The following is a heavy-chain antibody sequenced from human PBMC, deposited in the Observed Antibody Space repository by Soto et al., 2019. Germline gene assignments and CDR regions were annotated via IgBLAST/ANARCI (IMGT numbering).Heavy chain of an antibody. CDR1: GGTFSSYA. CDR2: IIPIFGTA. Sequence: SVKVSCKASGGTFSSYAISWVRQAPGQGLEWMGGIIPIFGTANYAQKFQGRVTITAGXXXXXAXMXLXXXXSEXTAVYYCARSLEMLRIVGGYWGQGTLVTVSS. V-gene: IGHV1-69*13. D-gene: IGHD1-26*01. CDR3: ARSLEMLRIVGGY. J-gene: IGHJ4*02.